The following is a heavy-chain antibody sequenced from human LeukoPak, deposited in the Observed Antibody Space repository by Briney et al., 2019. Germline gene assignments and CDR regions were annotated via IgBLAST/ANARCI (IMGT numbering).Heavy chain of an antibody. J-gene: IGHJ4*02. CDR2: INPNSGGT. CDR3: ATLYCTNGVCYTRYYFDY. D-gene: IGHD2-8*01. CDR1: GYTFTGYY. V-gene: IGHV1-2*02. Sequence: ASVKVSCKASGYTFTGYYMHWVRQAPGQGLEWMEWINPNSGGTNYAQKFQGRVTMTEDTSTDTAYMELSSLRSEDTAVYYCATLYCTNGVCYTRYYFDYWGQGTLVTVSS.